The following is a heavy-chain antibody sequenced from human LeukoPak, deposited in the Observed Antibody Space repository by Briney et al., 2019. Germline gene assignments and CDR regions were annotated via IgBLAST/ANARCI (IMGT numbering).Heavy chain of an antibody. V-gene: IGHV1-2*02. CDR1: GYTFTGYY. J-gene: IGHJ6*02. CDR2: INPNSGGT. CDR3: ARDPEYSSSKCYGCYYYGMDV. D-gene: IGHD6-6*01. Sequence: ASVKVSCKASGYTFTGYYMHWVRQAPGQGLEWMGWINPNSGGTNYAQKFQGRVTMTRDTSISTAYMELSRQRSDDTAVYYCARDPEYSSSKCYGCYYYGMDVWGQGTTVTVSS.